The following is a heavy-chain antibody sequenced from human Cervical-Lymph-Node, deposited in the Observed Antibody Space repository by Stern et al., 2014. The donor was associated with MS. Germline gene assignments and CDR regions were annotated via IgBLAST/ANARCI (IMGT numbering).Heavy chain of an antibody. J-gene: IGHJ5*02. D-gene: IGHD6-13*01. Sequence: VQLVESWAEVTKPGSSVKVSCKVSGGTLSKFPSYLARQAPGPGLEWMWGVFPGFGTPTYAQEFRGRVTITADVSTSTVYMELSSLRSDDTAVYYCALSSETSDRWYSLGYDLWGQGTLVTVSS. V-gene: IGHV1-69*01. CDR3: ALSSETSDRWYSLGYDL. CDR1: GGTLSKFP. CDR2: VFPGFGTP.